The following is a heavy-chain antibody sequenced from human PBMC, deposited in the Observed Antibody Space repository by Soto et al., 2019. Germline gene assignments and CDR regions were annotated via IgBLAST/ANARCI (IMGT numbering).Heavy chain of an antibody. CDR2: IITVYHTA. V-gene: IGHV1-69*13. CDR1: GGLFSSYP. CDR3: ARGGSGYTWFNEF. Sequence: ASVKVSCKASGGLFSSYPISWVRQVPGQGLEWMGGIITVYHTAYYTQRFQGRVTITEDESTITAYIELSSLRSEDTAIYYCARGGSGYTWFNEFWGQGTLVTVSS. J-gene: IGHJ4*02. D-gene: IGHD3-22*01.